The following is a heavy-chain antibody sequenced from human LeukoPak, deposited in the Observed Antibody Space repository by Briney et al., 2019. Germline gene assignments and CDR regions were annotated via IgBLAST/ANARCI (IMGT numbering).Heavy chain of an antibody. CDR2: IYHSGST. V-gene: IGHV4-30-2*01. J-gene: IGHJ4*02. CDR1: GGSISSGGYY. CDR3: ARATTVTPSGLEDYFDY. D-gene: IGHD4-11*01. Sequence: PSETLSLTCTVSGGSISSGGYYWSWIRQPPGKGLEWIGYIYHSGSTYYNPSLKSQVTISVDRSKNQFSLKLSSVTAADTAVYYCARATTVTPSGLEDYFDYWGQGTLVTVSS.